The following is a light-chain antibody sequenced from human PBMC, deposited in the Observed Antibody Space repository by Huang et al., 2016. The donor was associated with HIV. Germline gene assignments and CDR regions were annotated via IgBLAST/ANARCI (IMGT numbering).Light chain of an antibody. CDR3: MQGTHWPLT. CDR2: KVA. CDR1: QRLLHSDGNTY. V-gene: IGKV2-30*02. Sequence: DVVMTQSPPSLPVTLGQPASISCRSSQRLLHSDGNTYLIWLQQRPGHSPRRLIYKVANRDSGVTDRFSGSGSGSDFTLRISRVKPEDVGVYYCMQGTHWPLTFGGGTKVEIK. J-gene: IGKJ4*01.